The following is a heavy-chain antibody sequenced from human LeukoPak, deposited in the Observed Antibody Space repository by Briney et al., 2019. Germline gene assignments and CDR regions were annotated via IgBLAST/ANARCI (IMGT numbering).Heavy chain of an antibody. CDR2: ISSSGSTI. D-gene: IGHD4-17*01. CDR3: ARDLRAGLLPLEDY. Sequence: GGSLRLSCAASGFTFSSYSMNWVRQAPGKGLEWVSYISSSGSTIYYADSVKGRFTISRDNAKNSLYLQMNSLRAEDTAVYYCARDLRAGLLPLEDYWGQGTLVTVSS. CDR1: GFTFSSYS. V-gene: IGHV3-48*04. J-gene: IGHJ4*02.